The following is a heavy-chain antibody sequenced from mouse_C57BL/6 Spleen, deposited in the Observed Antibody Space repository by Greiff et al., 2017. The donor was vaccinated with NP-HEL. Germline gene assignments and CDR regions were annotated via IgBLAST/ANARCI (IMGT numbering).Heavy chain of an antibody. Sequence: QVQLKQPGAELVKPGASVKLSCKASGYTFTSYWMHWVKQRPGRGLEWIGRIDPNSGGTKYNEKFKSKATLTVDKPSSTAYMQLSSLTSEDSAVYYCTRWGSNGAWFAYWGQGTLVTVSA. CDR1: GYTFTSYW. CDR3: TRWGSNGAWFAY. CDR2: IDPNSGGT. D-gene: IGHD2-5*01. J-gene: IGHJ3*01. V-gene: IGHV1-72*01.